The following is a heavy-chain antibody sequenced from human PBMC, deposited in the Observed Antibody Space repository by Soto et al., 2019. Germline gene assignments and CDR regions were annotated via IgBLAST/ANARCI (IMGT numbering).Heavy chain of an antibody. J-gene: IGHJ5*02. CDR2: IYHSGST. Sequence: SETLSLTCAVSGGSISSSNWWSWVRQPPGKGLEWIGEIYHSGSTNYNPSLKSRVTVSVDTSRNQFSLKLSSVTAADTAVYYCARHPSDFWFDPWGQGTLVTVSS. D-gene: IGHD2-21*02. CDR1: GGSISSSNW. CDR3: ARHPSDFWFDP. V-gene: IGHV4-4*02.